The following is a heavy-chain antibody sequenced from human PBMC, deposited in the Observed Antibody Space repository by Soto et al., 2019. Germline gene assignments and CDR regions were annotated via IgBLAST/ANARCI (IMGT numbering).Heavy chain of an antibody. D-gene: IGHD3-22*01. CDR1: GFTFSSYA. V-gene: IGHV3-23*01. CDR2: ISGSGGST. J-gene: IGHJ4*02. CDR3: AKDMAPPPMIVVPHVFDY. Sequence: GGSLRLSCAASGFTFSSYAMSWVRQAPGKGLEWVSAISGSGGSTYYADSVKGRFTISRDNSKNTLYLQMNSLRAEDTAVYYCAKDMAPPPMIVVPHVFDYWGQGTLVTVSS.